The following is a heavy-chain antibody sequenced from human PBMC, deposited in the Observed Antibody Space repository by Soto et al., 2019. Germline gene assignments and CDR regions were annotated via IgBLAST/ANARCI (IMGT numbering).Heavy chain of an antibody. Sequence: QVQLVESGGGVVQPGTSLRLSCAASGFTFSSYAMHWVRQAPGKGLEWVAVVSYDGSHEFYADFVEGRFTIARDNSKDTLYRQMNSLRAEDTSVYYCAKDVNDPHNYGDYNFHYWGQGTLVTVSS. D-gene: IGHD4-17*01. J-gene: IGHJ4*02. CDR3: AKDVNDPHNYGDYNFHY. CDR2: VSYDGSHE. CDR1: GFTFSSYA. V-gene: IGHV3-30*18.